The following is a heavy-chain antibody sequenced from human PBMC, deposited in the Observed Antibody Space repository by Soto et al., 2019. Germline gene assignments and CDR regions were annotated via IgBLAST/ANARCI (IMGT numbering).Heavy chain of an antibody. CDR2: IYYSGST. J-gene: IGHJ6*02. V-gene: IGHV4-61*01. CDR3: ARDNSWQRDNYYYYGMDV. CDR1: GGSVSSGSYY. Sequence: SETLSLTCTVSGGSVSSGSYYWSWIRQPPGKGLEWIGYIYYSGSTNYNPSLKSRVTISVDTSKNQFSLKLSSVTAADTAVYYCARDNSWQRDNYYYYGMDVWGQGTTVTVSS. D-gene: IGHD6-25*01.